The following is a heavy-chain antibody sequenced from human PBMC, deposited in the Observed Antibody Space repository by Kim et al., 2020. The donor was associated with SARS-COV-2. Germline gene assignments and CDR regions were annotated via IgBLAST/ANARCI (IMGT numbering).Heavy chain of an antibody. V-gene: IGHV4-4*08. CDR3: ACGSNYFDS. CDR2: ICNSGST. CDR1: GGSINSNH. J-gene: IGHJ3*02. D-gene: IGHD2-21*01. Sequence: SETLSLTCTVSGGSINSNHWSWIRQPPGQGVQWIGYICNSGSTSYNSSLTSRVPIFVSTSTTQFYLSLNLVSAADTDSAFCACGSNYFDSFG.